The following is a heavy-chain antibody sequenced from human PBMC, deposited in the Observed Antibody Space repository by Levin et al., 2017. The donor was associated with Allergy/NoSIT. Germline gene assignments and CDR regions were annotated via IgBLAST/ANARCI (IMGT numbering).Heavy chain of an antibody. V-gene: IGHV4-39*07. CDR2: DYYSGST. CDR1: GGSISSSSKY. Sequence: PSETLSLTCTVSGGSISSSSKYCGWVRQPPGKGLEWIASDYYSGSTYYNPSLKSRVTISVDTSKRQFSLRVNSVTAADTAGYYCATGDEGFDHWGQGTLVTVSS. CDR3: ATGDEGFDH. J-gene: IGHJ4*02.